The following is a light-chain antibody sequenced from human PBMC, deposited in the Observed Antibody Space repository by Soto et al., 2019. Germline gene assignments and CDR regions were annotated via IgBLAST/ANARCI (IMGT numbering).Light chain of an antibody. CDR1: SSDVGGYNF. CDR2: EVN. CDR3: SSYTLSSTLVV. Sequence: QSALTQPASLSGSPGQSITISCTGTSSDVGGYNFVSWYQQHTGKVPRLMIVEVNNRPSGVSARVSGSKSVNTASLTISGLQAEDESYYYCSSYTLSSTLVVFGGGTKLTVL. J-gene: IGLJ3*02. V-gene: IGLV2-14*01.